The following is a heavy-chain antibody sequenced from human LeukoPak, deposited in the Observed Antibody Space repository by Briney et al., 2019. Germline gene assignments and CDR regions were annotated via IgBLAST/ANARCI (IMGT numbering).Heavy chain of an antibody. J-gene: IGHJ4*02. Sequence: GASVKVSCKASGGTFSSYAISWVRQAPGQGLEWMGGIIPIFGTANYAQKFQGRVTITADESTSTAYMELSSLRSEDTAVYYCARDPMYYDILTGYYMMGFFDYWGQGTLVTVSS. D-gene: IGHD3-9*01. CDR2: IIPIFGTA. CDR3: ARDPMYYDILTGYYMMGFFDY. V-gene: IGHV1-69*13. CDR1: GGTFSSYA.